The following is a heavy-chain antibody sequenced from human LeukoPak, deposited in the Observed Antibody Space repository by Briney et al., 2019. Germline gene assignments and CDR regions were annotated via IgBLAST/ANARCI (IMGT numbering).Heavy chain of an antibody. V-gene: IGHV3-48*01. CDR1: GFTFSSYS. D-gene: IGHD6-19*01. CDR2: ISSSSSTI. Sequence: GGSLRLPCAASGFTFSSYSMNWVRQAPGKGLEWVSYISSSSSTIYYADSVKGRFTISRDNAKNSLYLQMNSLRAEDTAVYYCARDREYSSGWYDRGDAFDIWGQGTMVTVSS. CDR3: ARDREYSSGWYDRGDAFDI. J-gene: IGHJ3*02.